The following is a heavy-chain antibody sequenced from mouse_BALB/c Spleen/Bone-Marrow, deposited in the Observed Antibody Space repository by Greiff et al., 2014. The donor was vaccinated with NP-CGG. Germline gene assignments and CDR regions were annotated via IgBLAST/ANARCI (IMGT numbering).Heavy chain of an antibody. CDR1: GYTFTSYW. CDR2: IYPSDSYT. Sequence: LQESGAELVRPGASVEVSCKASGYTFTSYWINWVKQRPGQGLEWIGNIYPSDSYTNYNQNFKGKATLTVDKSSSTAYMQLSSPTSEDSAVYYCTRQYGNYYAMDYWGQGTSVTVSS. J-gene: IGHJ4*01. D-gene: IGHD2-10*02. CDR3: TRQYGNYYAMDY. V-gene: IGHV1-69*02.